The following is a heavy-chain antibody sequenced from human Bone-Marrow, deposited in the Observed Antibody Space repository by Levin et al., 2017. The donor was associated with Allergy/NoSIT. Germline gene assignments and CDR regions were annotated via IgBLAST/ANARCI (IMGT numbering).Heavy chain of an antibody. V-gene: IGHV3-30-3*01. D-gene: IGHD1-26*01. CDR2: ISYDGSNK. CDR3: ARDRRGSYYYGMDV. CDR1: GFTFSSYA. J-gene: IGHJ6*02. Sequence: GGSLRLSCAASGFTFSSYAMHWVRQAPGKGLEWVAVISYDGSNKYYADSVKGRFTISRDNSKNTLYLQMNSLRAEDTAVYYCARDRRGSYYYGMDVWGQGTTVTVSS.